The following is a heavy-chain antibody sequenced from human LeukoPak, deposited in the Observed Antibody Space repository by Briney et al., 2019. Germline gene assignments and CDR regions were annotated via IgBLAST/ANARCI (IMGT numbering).Heavy chain of an antibody. J-gene: IGHJ4*02. Sequence: GESLKISCNGSGYSFTSYWSGWVRQMPGKGLEGMGIIYPGDCDTRYSPAFQGQVTISADQSISTAYLQWRSLKASDNAMYYCGRRVRDTHSSGSPSAWYYFEYWGQGTLVTVSS. V-gene: IGHV5-51*01. CDR3: GRRVRDTHSSGSPSAWYYFEY. CDR2: IYPGDCDT. D-gene: IGHD3-22*01. CDR1: GYSFTSYW.